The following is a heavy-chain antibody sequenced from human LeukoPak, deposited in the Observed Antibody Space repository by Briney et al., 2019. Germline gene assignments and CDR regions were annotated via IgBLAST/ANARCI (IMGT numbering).Heavy chain of an antibody. D-gene: IGHD6-19*01. V-gene: IGHV3-48*03. CDR3: ARVPIAVAPFDY. Sequence: GGSLRLSCAASGFTFSSYEMNWVRQAPGKGLEWVSYISSSGSTIYYADSVKGRFTISRDNDKNSLYLQMNSLRAEDTAVYYCARVPIAVAPFDYWGQGTLVTVSS. CDR1: GFTFSSYE. J-gene: IGHJ4*02. CDR2: ISSSGSTI.